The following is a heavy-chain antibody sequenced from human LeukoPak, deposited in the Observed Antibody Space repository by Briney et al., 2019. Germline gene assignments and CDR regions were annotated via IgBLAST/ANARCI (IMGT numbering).Heavy chain of an antibody. CDR1: GYTFTSYD. J-gene: IGHJ4*02. CDR3: ARVVWGYNFDY. V-gene: IGHV1-8*03. Sequence: PRASVKVSCKASGYTFTSYDINWVRQATGQGPEWMGWMNPNSGNTGYAQKFQGRVTITRNTSISTAYMELSSLRSEDTAVYYCARVVWGYNFDYWGQGTLVTVSS. CDR2: MNPNSGNT. D-gene: IGHD3-16*01.